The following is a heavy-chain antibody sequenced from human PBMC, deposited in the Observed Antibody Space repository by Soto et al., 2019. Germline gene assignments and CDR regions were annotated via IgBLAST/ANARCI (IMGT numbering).Heavy chain of an antibody. CDR3: AGDRRNSPGFFYS. CDR2: IYYTGST. J-gene: IGHJ4*02. Sequence: SETLSLTCSVSGGSINNYEYYWTWIRQPPGEGLEWIGHIYYTGSTSYNPSLKSRVTISLNTSKNQFSLKVNSVSAADTAVYYCAGDRRNSPGFFYSWGQGTLVTVSS. D-gene: IGHD1-7*01. V-gene: IGHV4-30-4*01. CDR1: GGSINNYEYY.